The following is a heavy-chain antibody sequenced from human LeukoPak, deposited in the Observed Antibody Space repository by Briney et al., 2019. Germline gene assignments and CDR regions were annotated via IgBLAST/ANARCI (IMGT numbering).Heavy chain of an antibody. D-gene: IGHD4-11*01. CDR2: ISGSGGST. Sequence: GRALRLSCAASGFTISSYAMSWVRQAPGKGLEWVSAISGSGGSTYYADSVKGRFTISRDNSKNTLYLQMNSLRAEDTAVYYCAKDDYHLNAFDIWGQGTMVTVSS. J-gene: IGHJ3*02. CDR1: GFTISSYA. CDR3: AKDDYHLNAFDI. V-gene: IGHV3-23*01.